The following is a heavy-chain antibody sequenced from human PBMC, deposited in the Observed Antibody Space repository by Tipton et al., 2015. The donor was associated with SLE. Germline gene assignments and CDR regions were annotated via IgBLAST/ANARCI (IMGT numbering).Heavy chain of an antibody. CDR3: ARGEIGYSSSWSSGYYYYGMDV. CDR1: GGSISSHY. J-gene: IGHJ6*02. V-gene: IGHV4-59*11. D-gene: IGHD6-13*01. CDR2: IYYSGST. Sequence: GLVKPSETLSLTCTVSGGSISSHYWSWIRQPPGKGLEWIGYIYYSGSTNYNPSLKSRVTISVDTSKNQFSLKLSSVTAADTAVYYCARGEIGYSSSWSSGYYYYGMDVWGQGTTVTVSS.